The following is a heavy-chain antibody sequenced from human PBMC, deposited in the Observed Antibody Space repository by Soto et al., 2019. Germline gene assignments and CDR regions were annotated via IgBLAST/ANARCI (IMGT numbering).Heavy chain of an antibody. J-gene: IGHJ6*02. CDR2: IYPGDSDT. CDR3: ARIRYFDWFDGMDV. D-gene: IGHD3-9*01. CDR1: GHSFTSYW. V-gene: IGHV5-51*01. Sequence: PXESLKISCKGSGHSFTSYWIGLVLQMPGKGLEWMGIIYPGDSDTRYSPSFQGQVTISADKSISTAYLQWSSLKASDTAMYYCARIRYFDWFDGMDVCGQGTTVTVSS.